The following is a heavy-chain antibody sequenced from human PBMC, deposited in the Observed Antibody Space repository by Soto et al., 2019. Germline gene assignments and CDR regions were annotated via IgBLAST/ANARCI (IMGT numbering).Heavy chain of an antibody. CDR3: TRPDTAAGDFQH. J-gene: IGHJ1*01. V-gene: IGHV3-73*01. CDR2: IRSKANSYAT. CDR1: GFTFSGSA. D-gene: IGHD5-18*01. Sequence: EVQLVESGGGLVQPGGSLKLSCAASGFTFSGSAMHWVRQASGKGLEWVGRIRSKANSYATAYAASVKGRFTISRDDSKNTAYLQMNSLKTEDTAVYYCTRPDTAAGDFQHWGQGTLVTVSS.